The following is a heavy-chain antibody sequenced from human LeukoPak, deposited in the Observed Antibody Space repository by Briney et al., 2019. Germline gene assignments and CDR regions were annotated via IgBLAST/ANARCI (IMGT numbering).Heavy chain of an antibody. J-gene: IGHJ5*02. CDR1: GYTLSELS. CDR3: ATGLDSSSWSRFDP. V-gene: IGHV1-24*01. Sequence: ASVKVSCKVSGYTLSELSMHWVRQAPGKGLEWMGGFDPEDGETIYARKFQGRVTVTEDTSTDTAYMELSSLRSEDTAVYYCATGLDSSSWSRFDPWGQGTLVTVSS. D-gene: IGHD6-13*01. CDR2: FDPEDGET.